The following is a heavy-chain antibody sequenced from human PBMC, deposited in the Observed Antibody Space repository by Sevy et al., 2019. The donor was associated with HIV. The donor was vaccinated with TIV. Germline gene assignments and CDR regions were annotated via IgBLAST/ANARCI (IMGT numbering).Heavy chain of an antibody. CDR3: ARHLHFYGIDV. V-gene: IGHV4-39*01. CDR2: ISYSGNT. CDR1: GGPISSDSFL. Sequence: SETLSLTCTVSGGPISSDSFLWGWIRQPPGEGLSWIGSISYSGNTYYDPSLKSRITVDLDTSKKQFSLELTSVTGADTATYYCARHLHFYGIDVWGPGTTVTFSS. J-gene: IGHJ6*02. D-gene: IGHD3-3*02.